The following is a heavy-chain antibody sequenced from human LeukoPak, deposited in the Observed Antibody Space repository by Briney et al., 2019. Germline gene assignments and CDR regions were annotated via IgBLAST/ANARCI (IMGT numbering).Heavy chain of an antibody. CDR1: GGSISSGGYS. CDR2: IYHSGST. Sequence: SQTLSLTCAVSGGSISSGGYSWSWIRQPPGKGLEWIGYIYHSGSTYYNPSLKSRVTISVDTSKNQFSLKLSSVTAADTAVYYCARHHTTDYDILTGDLWWFDPWGQGTLVTVSS. CDR3: ARHHTTDYDILTGDLWWFDP. V-gene: IGHV4-30-2*01. D-gene: IGHD3-9*01. J-gene: IGHJ5*02.